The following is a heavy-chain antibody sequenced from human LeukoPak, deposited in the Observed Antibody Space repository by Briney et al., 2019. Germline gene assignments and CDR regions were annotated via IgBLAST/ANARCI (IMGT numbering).Heavy chain of an antibody. J-gene: IGHJ4*02. D-gene: IGHD3-3*01. CDR1: GGSFSGYY. Sequence: PSETLSLTCAVYGGSFSGYYWSWIRQPPGKGLEWIGEINHSGSTNYNPSLKSRVTISVDTSKNQFSLKLSSVTAADTAVYYCARGGYYDFWSGTSGRDYFDYWGQGTLVTVSS. V-gene: IGHV4-34*01. CDR2: INHSGST. CDR3: ARGGYYDFWSGTSGRDYFDY.